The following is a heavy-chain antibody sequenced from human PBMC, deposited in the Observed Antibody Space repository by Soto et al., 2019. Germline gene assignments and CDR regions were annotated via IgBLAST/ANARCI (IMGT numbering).Heavy chain of an antibody. CDR3: EKGTKFSWELRGYFDF. Sequence: EVQLLESGGGLVQPGGSLRLSCAASGFTFTTYVMNWVRQAPGKGLEWVSIISGGGDDIYYAESVKGRFTISRDNAKNSLYLRLSSLVVEEMYVEYCEKGTKFSWELRGYFDFWGQGTLVTVSS. V-gene: IGHV3-23*01. CDR2: ISGGGDDI. D-gene: IGHD1-7*01. J-gene: IGHJ4*02. CDR1: GFTFTTYV.